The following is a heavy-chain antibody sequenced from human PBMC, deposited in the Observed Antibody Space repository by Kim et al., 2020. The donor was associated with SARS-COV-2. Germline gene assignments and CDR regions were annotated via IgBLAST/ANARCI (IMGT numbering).Heavy chain of an antibody. V-gene: IGHV3-23*01. D-gene: IGHD3-10*01. J-gene: IGHJ3*02. CDR2: ISGSGGST. CDR3: ALLFDGSSDAGHAFDI. CDR1: GFTFSSYA. Sequence: GGSLRLSCAASGFTFSSYAMSWVRQAPGKGLEWVSAISGSGGSTYYADSVKGRFTISRDNSKNTLYLQMNSLRAEDTAVYYCALLFDGSSDAGHAFDIWGQVTMVTVSS.